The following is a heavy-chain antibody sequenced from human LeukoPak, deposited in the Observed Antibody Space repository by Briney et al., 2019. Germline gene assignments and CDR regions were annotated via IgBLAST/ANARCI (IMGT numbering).Heavy chain of an antibody. CDR2: INHSGST. V-gene: IGHV4-34*01. CDR3: AREEWPVDTAMVTHY. CDR1: GGSFSGYY. J-gene: IGHJ4*02. D-gene: IGHD5-18*01. Sequence: TSETLSLTCAVYGGSFSGYYWSWIRQPPGKGLEWIGEINHSGSTNYNPSLKSRVTISVDTSKNQFSLKLSSVTAADTAVYYCAREEWPVDTAMVTHYWGQGTLVTVSS.